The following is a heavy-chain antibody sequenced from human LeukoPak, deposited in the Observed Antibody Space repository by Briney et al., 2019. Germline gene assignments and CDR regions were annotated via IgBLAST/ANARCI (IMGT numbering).Heavy chain of an antibody. CDR1: GSSISSYY. CDR2: IYYSGST. Sequence: SETLSLTCTVSGSSISSYYWSWIRQPPGKGLEWIGYIYYSGSTNYNPSLKSRVTISVDTSKNQFSLKLSSVTAADTAVYYCARGRGASPYYDFWSGYYSGLFDYWGQGTLVTVSS. D-gene: IGHD3-3*01. V-gene: IGHV4-59*01. CDR3: ARGRGASPYYDFWSGYYSGLFDY. J-gene: IGHJ4*02.